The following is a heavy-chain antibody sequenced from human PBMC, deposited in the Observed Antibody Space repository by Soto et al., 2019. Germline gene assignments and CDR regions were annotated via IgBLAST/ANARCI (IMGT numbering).Heavy chain of an antibody. Sequence: QVHLVQSGAEGKKPGASVKVSCKGSGYTFTSYGITWVRQAPGQGLEWMGWISAHNGNTDYAQKLQGRVTVTRDTSTSPAYMELRSLRSDDTAVYYCARGRDGDYWGQGALVTVSS. V-gene: IGHV1-18*01. CDR1: GYTFTSYG. CDR3: ARGRDGDY. D-gene: IGHD6-6*01. J-gene: IGHJ4*02. CDR2: ISAHNGNT.